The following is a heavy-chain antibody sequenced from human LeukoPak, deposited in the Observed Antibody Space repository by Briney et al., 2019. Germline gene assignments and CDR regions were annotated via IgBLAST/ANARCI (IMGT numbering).Heavy chain of an antibody. CDR1: GYTFTGYY. CDR3: ARAFRKRYYYDSSGYLGY. V-gene: IGHV1-2*02. CDR2: INPNSGGT. Sequence: ASVTVSCKASGYTFTGYYMHWVRQAPGQGLEWMGWINPNSGGTNYAQKFQGRVTMTRDTSISTAYMELSRLRSDDTAVYYCARAFRKRYYYDSSGYLGYWGQGTLVTVSS. J-gene: IGHJ4*02. D-gene: IGHD3-22*01.